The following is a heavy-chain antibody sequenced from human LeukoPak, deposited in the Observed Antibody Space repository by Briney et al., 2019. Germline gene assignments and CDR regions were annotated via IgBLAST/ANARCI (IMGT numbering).Heavy chain of an antibody. J-gene: IGHJ6*02. V-gene: IGHV3-30*03. CDR3: ASSGGAVADLYYYYYGMDV. CDR2: ISYDGSNK. Sequence: GGSLRLSCAASGFTFSSYGMHWVRQAPGKGLEWVAVISYDGSNKYYADSVKGRFTISRDNSKNTLYLQMNSLRAEDTAVYYCASSGGAVADLYYYYYGMDVWGQGTTVTVSS. CDR1: GFTFSSYG. D-gene: IGHD6-19*01.